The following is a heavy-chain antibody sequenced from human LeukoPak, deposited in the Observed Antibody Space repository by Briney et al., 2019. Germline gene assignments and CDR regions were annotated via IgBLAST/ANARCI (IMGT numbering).Heavy chain of an antibody. CDR2: ISGSGGST. J-gene: IGHJ4*02. CDR3: ASVASTVTTVPGYYFDY. D-gene: IGHD4-17*01. Sequence: GGSLRLSCAACGFTFSSYAMGWVRQAPGKGLEWVSAISGSGGSTYYADSVKGRFTISRDNSKNTPYLQMNSLRAEDTAVYYCASVASTVTTVPGYYFDYWGQGTLVTVSS. V-gene: IGHV3-23*01. CDR1: GFTFSSYA.